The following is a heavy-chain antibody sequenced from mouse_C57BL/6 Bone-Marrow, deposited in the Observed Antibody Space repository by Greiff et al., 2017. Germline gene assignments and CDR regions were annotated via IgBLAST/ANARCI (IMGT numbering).Heavy chain of an antibody. CDR1: GFTFSSYG. V-gene: IGHV5-6*01. J-gene: IGHJ4*01. D-gene: IGHD4-1*01. Sequence: EVQRVESGGDLVKPGGSLKLSCAASGFTFSSYGMSWVRQTPDKRLEWVATISSGGSYPYYPDSVKGRFTISRDNAKNTLYLQMSSLKSEDTAMYYCARQETGVLYYAMDYWGQGTSVTVSS. CDR3: ARQETGVLYYAMDY. CDR2: ISSGGSYP.